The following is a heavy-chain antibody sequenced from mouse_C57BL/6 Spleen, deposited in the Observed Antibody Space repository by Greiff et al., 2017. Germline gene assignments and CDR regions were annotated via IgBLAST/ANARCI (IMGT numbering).Heavy chain of an antibody. V-gene: IGHV1-15*01. Sequence: QVQLQQSGAELVRPGASVTLSCKASGYTFTDYEMHWVKQTPVHGLEWIGAIDPETGGTAYNQKFKGKAILTADKSSSTAYMELRSLTSEDSAVYYCTGEDYCGSSCEGDFDYWGQGTTLTVSS. J-gene: IGHJ2*01. CDR1: GYTFTDYE. CDR3: TGEDYCGSSCEGDFDY. CDR2: IDPETGGT. D-gene: IGHD1-1*01.